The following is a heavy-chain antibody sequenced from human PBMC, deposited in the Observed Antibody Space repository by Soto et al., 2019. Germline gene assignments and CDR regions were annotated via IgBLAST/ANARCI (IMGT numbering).Heavy chain of an antibody. CDR2: INHSGST. V-gene: IGHV4-34*01. J-gene: IGHJ4*02. D-gene: IGHD7-27*01. CDR3: ARGLHWDHVHLDY. CDR1: GVSFSNYC. Sequence: SETLTLTCAVYGVSFSNYCWSWVRQTPGKGLEWVGEINHSGSTNSIQSLKSGATITVDKSKYQFSLKLSSVTAADKAVYYCARGLHWDHVHLDYWGQGTLVTVSS.